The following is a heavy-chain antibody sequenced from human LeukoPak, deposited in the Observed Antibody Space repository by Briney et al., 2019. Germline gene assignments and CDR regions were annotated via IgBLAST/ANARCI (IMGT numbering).Heavy chain of an antibody. D-gene: IGHD1-26*01. CDR2: IYTSGST. V-gene: IGHV4-61*02. CDR1: GGSISSGSYY. CDR3: ARHQWVPAFDV. J-gene: IGHJ3*01. Sequence: SETLSLTCTVSGGSISSGSYYWSWIRQPAGKGLEWIGRIYTSGSTNYNPSLKSRVTISVDTSKNQFSLKLSSVTAADTAVYYCARHQWVPAFDVWGQGTMVTVSS.